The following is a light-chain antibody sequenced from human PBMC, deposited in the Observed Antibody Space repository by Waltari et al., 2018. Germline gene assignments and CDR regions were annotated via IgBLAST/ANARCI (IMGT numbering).Light chain of an antibody. CDR3: QSADSSGTYSVI. CDR1: ALPKQY. V-gene: IGLV3-25*03. Sequence: SYELTQPPSVSVSPGQTANITCSGDALPKQYVYRYQQKSGQAPVLVIYKVYERASGISERFSGSRSGTTVTLTISGAQPEDEADYYCQSADSSGTYSVIFGGGTKLTVL. J-gene: IGLJ2*01. CDR2: KVY.